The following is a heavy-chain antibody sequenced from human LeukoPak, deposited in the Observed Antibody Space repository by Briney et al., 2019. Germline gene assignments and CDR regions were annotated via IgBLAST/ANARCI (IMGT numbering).Heavy chain of an antibody. CDR1: GGSISGYY. D-gene: IGHD6-13*01. CDR2: IYTNGDT. Sequence: SETLSLTCTVSGGSISGYYWSWIRQPAGQGLEWIGRIYTNGDTKFNPSLKSRVTMSVDTSKNQLSLKLRPVTAADTAVYYCARAAGAAVGQYFDYWGQGTLVTVSS. CDR3: ARAAGAAVGQYFDY. J-gene: IGHJ4*02. V-gene: IGHV4-4*07.